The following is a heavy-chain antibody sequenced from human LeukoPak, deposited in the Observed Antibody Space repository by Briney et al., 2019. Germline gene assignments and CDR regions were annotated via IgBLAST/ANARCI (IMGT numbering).Heavy chain of an antibody. CDR2: FDPENGDT. V-gene: IGHV1-24*01. CDR1: GYTLTELS. J-gene: IGHJ4*02. Sequence: ASVKVSCRVSGYTLTELSIHWVRQAPGEGLEWVGGFDPENGDTIYAQKFQGRVTMTQEPSTDTAYMELSSLRSDDTAVYYCATDMVGYCSSNGRYSEAYWGQGTLVTVSS. CDR3: ATDMVGYCSSNGRYSEAY. D-gene: IGHD2-2*01.